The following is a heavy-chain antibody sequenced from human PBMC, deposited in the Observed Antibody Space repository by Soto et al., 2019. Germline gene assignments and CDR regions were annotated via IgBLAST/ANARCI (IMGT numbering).Heavy chain of an antibody. Sequence: PGESLKISCKGSGYSFTSYWIGWVRQMPGKGLEWMGIIYPGDSDTRYSPSFQGQVTISADKSISTAYLQWSSLKASDTAMYYCASSWVPADIAAAGNVEYYYYGMDVWGQGTTVTVSS. V-gene: IGHV5-51*01. CDR2: IYPGDSDT. CDR1: GYSFTSYW. D-gene: IGHD6-13*01. J-gene: IGHJ6*02. CDR3: ASSWVPADIAAAGNVEYYYYGMDV.